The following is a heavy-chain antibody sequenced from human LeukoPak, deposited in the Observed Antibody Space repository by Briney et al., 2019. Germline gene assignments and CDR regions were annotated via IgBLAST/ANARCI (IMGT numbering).Heavy chain of an antibody. CDR3: ARGGSGEGY. Sequence: PSDTLSLTCSVSGGSISSRNYYWGWIRQPPGKKLEWIGSIYYSGGTYYNPSLKSRVTISVDTSKNLFCLKLTSVTAADTAMYYCARGGSGEGYWGQGTLVTVSS. CDR1: GGSISSRNYY. J-gene: IGHJ4*02. D-gene: IGHD3-10*01. V-gene: IGHV4-39*07. CDR2: IYYSGGT.